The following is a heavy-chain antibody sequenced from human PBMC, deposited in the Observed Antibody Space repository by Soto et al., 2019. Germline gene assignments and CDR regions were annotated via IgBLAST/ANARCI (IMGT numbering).Heavy chain of an antibody. CDR2: ISTNGGST. CDR1: GFTFSIYA. V-gene: IGHV3-64D*06. J-gene: IGHJ4*02. D-gene: IGHD3-22*01. CDR3: VKGEYYYDSSGYYPFDY. Sequence: GGSLRLSCSASGFTFSIYAMHWVRQAPGKGLEYVSSISTNGGSTHYADSVKGRFTISRDNSKTTKNLKISSLRADDTAVYYCVKGEYYYDSSGYYPFDYWGQGTLVTVSS.